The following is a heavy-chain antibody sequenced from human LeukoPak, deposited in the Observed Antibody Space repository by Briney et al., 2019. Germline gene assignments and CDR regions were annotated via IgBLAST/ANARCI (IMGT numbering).Heavy chain of an antibody. Sequence: ASVKVSCKASGYTFTGYYMHWVRQAPGQGLEWMGWITLNSGATNYAQKFQGRVTMTRHTSISTAYLELSRLRSDDTAVYYCARANYPLDAFDIWGQGTMVTVSS. CDR1: GYTFTGYY. D-gene: IGHD3-10*01. CDR2: ITLNSGAT. V-gene: IGHV1-2*02. J-gene: IGHJ3*02. CDR3: ARANYPLDAFDI.